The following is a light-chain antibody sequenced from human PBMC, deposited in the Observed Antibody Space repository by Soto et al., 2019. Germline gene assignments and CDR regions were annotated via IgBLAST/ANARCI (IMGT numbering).Light chain of an antibody. CDR2: AAS. Sequence: DIQMTQSPSSLSASVGDRVTITCRASQSISSYLNWYQQKPGKAPKLLIYAASSLQSGVPSRFSGSESETDFTLTISSLQPEDFATHYCQQSYSTPETFGQGTKVEIK. V-gene: IGKV1-39*01. CDR1: QSISSY. J-gene: IGKJ1*01. CDR3: QQSYSTPET.